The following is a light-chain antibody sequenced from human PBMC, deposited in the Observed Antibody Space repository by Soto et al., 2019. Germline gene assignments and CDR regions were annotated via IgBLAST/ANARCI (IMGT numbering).Light chain of an antibody. V-gene: IGKV1-5*01. J-gene: IGKJ1*01. CDR3: QQFAISTT. Sequence: DVHMSQSPSTLSASIGYRFTITCRASHNIERWMAWYRQKPGKAPGLLIFDASTLHSGVPSRLSGSGSGTDFTLTISSLQPDDFATYYCQQFAISTTFGQGTKVDIK. CDR1: HNIERW. CDR2: DAS.